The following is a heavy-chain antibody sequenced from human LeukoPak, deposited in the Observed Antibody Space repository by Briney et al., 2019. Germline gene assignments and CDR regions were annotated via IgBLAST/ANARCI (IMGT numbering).Heavy chain of an antibody. J-gene: IGHJ4*02. D-gene: IGHD5/OR15-5a*01. V-gene: IGHV4-34*01. CDR2: VNHRGMT. CDR3: ARDPTSEISVPHYFDD. CDR1: GGAFSGYH. Sequence: SETLSLTCAVYGGAFSGYHWNWIRQALGKGLEWIGEVNHRGMTNYNPSLKSRVIISTDTSKNQFSLKLDSVTAADTAIYYCARDPTSEISVPHYFDDWGQGTLVTVSS.